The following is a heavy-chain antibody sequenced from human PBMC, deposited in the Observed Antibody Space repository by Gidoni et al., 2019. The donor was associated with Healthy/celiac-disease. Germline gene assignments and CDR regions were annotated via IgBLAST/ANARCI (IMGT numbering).Heavy chain of an antibody. D-gene: IGHD6-19*01. V-gene: IGHV3-66*01. Sequence: EVQLVESGGGLVQPGGSLRLSCAASGFTVSSHYMRCVRQAPGKGLEWVAVIYSGGRTYYADAVKGRVTISRDNSKNKLYLQMNSLRAEDTAVYYCARGLIAVAAPRKNYCDYWGQGTLVTVSS. CDR2: IYSGGRT. CDR1: GFTVSSHY. CDR3: ARGLIAVAAPRKNYCDY. J-gene: IGHJ4*02.